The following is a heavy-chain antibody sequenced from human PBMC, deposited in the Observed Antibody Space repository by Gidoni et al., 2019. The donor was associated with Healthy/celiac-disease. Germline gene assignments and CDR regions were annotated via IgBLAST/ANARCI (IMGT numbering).Heavy chain of an antibody. V-gene: IGHV3-9*01. J-gene: IGHJ6*02. D-gene: IGHD5-18*01. CDR2: ISWNSGSI. Sequence: EVQLVESGGGLVQRGRSLRLSCAASGFTFDDYAMNWVRQDPGKGLEWVSGISWNSGSIGYADSVKGRFTISRDNAKNSLYLQMNSLRAEDTALYYCAKDGEGTSYGAPNYYYYGMDVWGQGTTVTVSS. CDR1: GFTFDDYA. CDR3: AKDGEGTSYGAPNYYYYGMDV.